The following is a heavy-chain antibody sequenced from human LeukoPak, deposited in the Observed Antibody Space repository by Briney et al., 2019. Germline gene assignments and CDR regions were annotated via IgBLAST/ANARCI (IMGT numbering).Heavy chain of an antibody. V-gene: IGHV4-39*01. D-gene: IGHD2-2*01. CDR2: IYYSGST. CDR3: ARGSSTSPIRRRKTSFDY. CDR1: GGSISSGSYY. J-gene: IGHJ4*02. Sequence: PSETLSLTCTVSGGSISSGSYYWGWIRQPPGKGLEWIGSIYYSGSTYYNPSLKSRVTISVDTSKNQFSLKLSSVTAADTAVYYCARGSSTSPIRRRKTSFDYWGQGTLVTVSS.